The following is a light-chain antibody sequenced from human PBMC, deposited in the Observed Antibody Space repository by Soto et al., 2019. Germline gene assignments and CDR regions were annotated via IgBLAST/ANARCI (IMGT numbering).Light chain of an antibody. CDR3: QQYASSPLT. J-gene: IGKJ4*01. V-gene: IGKV3-20*01. CDR1: QSVGRNY. CDR2: DAS. Sequence: EIVLTQSPGTLSVSPWERSTLSCRASQSVGRNYLAWYQQKPGQAPRLLIYDASSRATGIPDRFSGSGSGTDFTLTISRLEPEDFAVYSCQQYASSPLTFGGGTKVEAK.